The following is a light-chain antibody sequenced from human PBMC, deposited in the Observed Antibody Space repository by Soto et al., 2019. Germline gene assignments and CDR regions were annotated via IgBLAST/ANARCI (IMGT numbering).Light chain of an antibody. CDR2: KAS. CDR3: QHYNSYSEA. J-gene: IGKJ1*01. Sequence: DIQMTQSPSTLSASVGDRVTSTCRASQSISNWLAWYQQKPGKAPKLLIYKASTLKSGVPSRFSGSGSGTEFTLTISSLQPDDFATYYCQHYNSYSEAFGQGTKVDIK. V-gene: IGKV1-5*03. CDR1: QSISNW.